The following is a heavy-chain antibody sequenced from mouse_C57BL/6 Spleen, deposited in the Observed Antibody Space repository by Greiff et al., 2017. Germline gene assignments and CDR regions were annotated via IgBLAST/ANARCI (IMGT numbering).Heavy chain of an antibody. CDR3: ARSRRTTVVGPCAY. Sequence: QVQLQQPGAELVRPGTSVKLSCKASGYTFTSYWMHWVKQRPGQGLEWIEVIDPSDSYTNYNQKFKGKATLTVDPSSSTAYMQLSSLTSEDSAVYYCARSRRTTVVGPCAYWGQGTLVTVAA. V-gene: IGHV1-59*01. CDR1: GYTFTSYW. J-gene: IGHJ3*01. D-gene: IGHD1-1*01. CDR2: IDPSDSYT.